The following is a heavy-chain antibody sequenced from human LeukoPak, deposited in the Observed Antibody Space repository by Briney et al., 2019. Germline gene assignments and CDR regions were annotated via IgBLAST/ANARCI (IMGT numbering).Heavy chain of an antibody. J-gene: IGHJ6*02. D-gene: IGHD1-26*01. V-gene: IGHV3-11*01. CDR3: AREKRSGSYRYYYHYYGMDV. CDR1: GFTFSDYY. Sequence: GGSLRLSCAASGFTFSDYYMSWIRQAPGKGLEWVSYISSSGSTIYYADSVKGRFTISRDNAKNSLYLQMNSLRAEDTAVYYCAREKRSGSYRYYYHYYGMDVWGQGTTVTVSS. CDR2: ISSSGSTI.